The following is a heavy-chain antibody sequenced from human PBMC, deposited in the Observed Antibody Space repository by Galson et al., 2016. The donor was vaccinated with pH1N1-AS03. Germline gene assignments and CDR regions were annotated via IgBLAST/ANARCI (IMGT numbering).Heavy chain of an antibody. CDR2: IYYNGPA. CDR1: GGSITNYY. V-gene: IGHV4-59*01. D-gene: IGHD6-6*01. CDR3: TRGGTYSSSSPAYFGY. Sequence: ETLSLTCTVSGGSITNYYWTWIRQPPGKGLEWIGYIYYNGPANYNPSLNSRVTISADTSKKQFFLNLTSVTAADTAVYFCTRGGTYSSSSPAYFGYWGQGTLVTASS. J-gene: IGHJ4*02.